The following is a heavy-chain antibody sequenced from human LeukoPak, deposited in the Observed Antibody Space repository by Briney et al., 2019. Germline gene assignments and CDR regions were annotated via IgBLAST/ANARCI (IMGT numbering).Heavy chain of an antibody. D-gene: IGHD1-1*01. CDR2: IYQSGST. CDR3: ARGFRGTADY. Sequence: SETLSLACTVSGGSFSSGGYYWIWIRQHPGKGLEWIVYIYQSGSTYYNPSLKSRVTISVNTSKNQFSLKLSSVTAADTAVYYCARGFRGTADYWGQGTLVTVSS. CDR1: GGSFSSGGYY. V-gene: IGHV4-31*03. J-gene: IGHJ4*02.